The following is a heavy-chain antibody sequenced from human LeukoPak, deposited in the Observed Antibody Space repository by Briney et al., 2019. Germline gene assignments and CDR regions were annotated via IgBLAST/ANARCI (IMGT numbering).Heavy chain of an antibody. J-gene: IGHJ4*02. CDR2: INPSGGST. CDR3: ARDSSGLFDY. CDR1: GYTFTSYY. D-gene: IGHD6-19*01. Sequence: GASVKASCKASGYTFTSYYMHWVRQAPGQGLEWMGIINPSGGSTSYAQKFQGRVTMTRDTSTSTVYMGLSSLRSEDTAVYYCARDSSGLFDYWGQGTLVTVSS. V-gene: IGHV1-46*01.